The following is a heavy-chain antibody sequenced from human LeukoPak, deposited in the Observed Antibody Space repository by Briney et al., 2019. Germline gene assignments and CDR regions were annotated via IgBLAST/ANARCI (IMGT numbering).Heavy chain of an antibody. V-gene: IGHV4-39*01. J-gene: IGHJ4*02. CDR2: IYYSGST. Sequence: PSETLSLTYTVSGGSISSSSYYWGWIRQPPGKGLEWIGSIYYSGSTYYNPSLKSRVTISVDASMNQFSLKLSSVTAADTAVYYCATYCSSTSCYPWGQGTLVTVSS. CDR1: GGSISSSSYY. CDR3: ATYCSSTSCYP. D-gene: IGHD2-2*01.